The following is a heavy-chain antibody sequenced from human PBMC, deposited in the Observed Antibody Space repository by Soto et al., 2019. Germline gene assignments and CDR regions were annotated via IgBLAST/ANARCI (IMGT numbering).Heavy chain of an antibody. D-gene: IGHD3-10*01. CDR3: ASDYRMSMVRGVDHYNWFDP. CDR1: GYTFTGYY. J-gene: IGHJ5*02. CDR2: INPNSGGT. Sequence: QVQLVQSGAEVKKPGASVKVSCKASGYTFTGYYMHWVRQAPGEGLGWMGWINPNSGGTNYAQKFQGRVPMTRDTSISTAYMELSRLRSDDTAVYYCASDYRMSMVRGVDHYNWFDPWGQGTLVTVSS. V-gene: IGHV1-2*02.